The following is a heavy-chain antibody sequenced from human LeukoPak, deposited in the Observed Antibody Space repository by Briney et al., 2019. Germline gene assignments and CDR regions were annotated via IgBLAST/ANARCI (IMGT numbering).Heavy chain of an antibody. CDR2: FDPEDGET. V-gene: IGHV1-24*01. J-gene: IGHJ4*02. CDR3: ATDRVAAAGTAGEMVY. CDR1: GYTLTELS. D-gene: IGHD6-13*01. Sequence: ASVKVSCKVSGYTLTELSMHCVPQAPGKRLEWMGGFDPEDGETIYAQKFQGRVTMTEDTSTDTAYMELSSLRSEDTAVYYCATDRVAAAGTAGEMVYWGQGTLVTVSS.